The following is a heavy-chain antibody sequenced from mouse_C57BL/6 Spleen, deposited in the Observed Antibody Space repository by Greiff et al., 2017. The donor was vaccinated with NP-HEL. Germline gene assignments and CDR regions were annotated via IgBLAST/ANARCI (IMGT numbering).Heavy chain of an antibody. Sequence: EVQLQQSGPELVKPGDSVKISCKASGYSFTGYFMNWVMQSPGKSLEWIGRINPYNGDTFYNQKFKGKATLTVDKSSSTAYLQLRSLTSEDSAVYYCALYGSSYGGFAYWGQGTLVTVAA. CDR2: INPYNGDT. V-gene: IGHV1-20*01. CDR3: ALYGSSYGGFAY. J-gene: IGHJ3*01. CDR1: GYSFTGYF. D-gene: IGHD1-1*01.